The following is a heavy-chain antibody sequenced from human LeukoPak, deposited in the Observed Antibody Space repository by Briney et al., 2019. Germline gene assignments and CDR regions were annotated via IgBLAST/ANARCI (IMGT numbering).Heavy chain of an antibody. D-gene: IGHD2-21*02. V-gene: IGHV1-8*01. J-gene: IGHJ4*02. CDR2: MNPNSGNT. CDR3: ARGRGAYCGGDCYSDGGY. CDR1: GYTFTSYD. Sequence: GASVKVSCTASGYTFTSYDINWVRQATGQGLEWMGWMNPNSGNTGYAQKFQGRVTMTRNTSISTAYMELSSLRSEDTAVYYCARGRGAYCGGDCYSDGGYWGQGTLVTVSS.